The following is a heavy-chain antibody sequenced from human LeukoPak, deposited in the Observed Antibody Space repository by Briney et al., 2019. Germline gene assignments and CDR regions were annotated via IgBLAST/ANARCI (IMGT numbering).Heavy chain of an antibody. CDR1: GYTFTSYG. Sequence: ASVKVSCKASGYTFTSYGISWVRQAPGQGLEWMGWISAYNGNTNYAQKFQGRVTITADKSTSTAYMELSSLRSEDTAVYYCARDRSSSWYTPPLAHYMDVWGKGTTVTVSS. V-gene: IGHV1-18*01. CDR3: ARDRSSSWYTPPLAHYMDV. D-gene: IGHD6-13*01. J-gene: IGHJ6*03. CDR2: ISAYNGNT.